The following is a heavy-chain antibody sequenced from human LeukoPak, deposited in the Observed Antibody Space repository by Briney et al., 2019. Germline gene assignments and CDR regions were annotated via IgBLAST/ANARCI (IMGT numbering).Heavy chain of an antibody. D-gene: IGHD2-8*01. CDR3: AKHYSIMGGRLSEYWLDP. J-gene: IGHJ5*02. Sequence: SETLSLTCTVSSGSISSYYWSWIRQPPGKGLEWIGYIFHSGSITYNPSLKSRVTVSLDTSKKQLSVKLTSVTAADTVVYYYAKHYSIMGGRLSEYWLDPWGQGTLVTVSS. CDR1: SGSISSYY. CDR2: IFHSGSI. V-gene: IGHV4-59*08.